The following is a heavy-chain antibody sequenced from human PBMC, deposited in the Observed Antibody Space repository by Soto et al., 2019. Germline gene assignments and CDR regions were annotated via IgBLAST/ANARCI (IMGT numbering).Heavy chain of an antibody. CDR2: ISYDGSNK. CDR1: GFTFSSYA. J-gene: IGHJ6*02. D-gene: IGHD2-2*01. V-gene: IGHV3-30-3*01. Sequence: GGSLRLSCAASGFTFSSYAMHWVRQAPGKGLEWVAVISYDGSNKYYADSAKGRFTISRDNSKNTLYLQMNSLRAEDTAVYYCARDFHCSSTSCATPIYYYYGMDVRGQGTTVSFSS. CDR3: ARDFHCSSTSCATPIYYYYGMDV.